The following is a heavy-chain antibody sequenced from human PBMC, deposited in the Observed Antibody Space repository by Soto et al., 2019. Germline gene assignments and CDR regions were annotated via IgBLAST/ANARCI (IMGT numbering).Heavy chain of an antibody. CDR2: INPNGGST. CDR3: ASDGYCSGGTCFHGNCDY. J-gene: IGHJ4*02. V-gene: IGHV1-46*01. D-gene: IGHD2-15*01. CDR1: GYTFTTYY. Sequence: QVQLVQSGAEVKRPGASVKVSCKASGYTFTTYYMHWVRQAPGQGLEWLGIINPNGGSTTYAEKSQARVAMPRDTTTSTVYLDLSSLRSEDTAVYYCASDGYCSGGTCFHGNCDYWGQGTLVTVSA.